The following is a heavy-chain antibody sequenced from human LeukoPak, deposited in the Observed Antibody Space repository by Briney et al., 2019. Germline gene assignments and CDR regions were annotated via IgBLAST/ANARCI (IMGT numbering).Heavy chain of an antibody. Sequence: PGGSLRLSCTASGFTFGDYAMSWFRQAPGKGLEWVGFIRSKTYGGSTEYAASVKARFTISRDDSKSIAYLQMNSLRAEDTAVYYCARDQNSSPRYWFDPWGQGTLVTVSS. D-gene: IGHD6-13*01. CDR2: IRSKTYGGST. CDR1: GFTFGDYA. V-gene: IGHV3-49*03. CDR3: ARDQNSSPRYWFDP. J-gene: IGHJ5*02.